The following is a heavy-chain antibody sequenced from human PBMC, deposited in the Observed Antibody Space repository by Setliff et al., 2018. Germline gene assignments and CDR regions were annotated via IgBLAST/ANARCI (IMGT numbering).Heavy chain of an antibody. Sequence: SVKVSCKASGGSFAITWVRQAPGQGLEWMGGTIPLLPLPNYAVKFQGRVRITADKPTNTAYMELSSLTYEDTAVYYCARSAISGTTKKYYYYMDVWGQGTTVTVSS. V-gene: IGHV1-69*10. CDR1: GGSFA. CDR2: TIPLLPLP. D-gene: IGHD1-7*01. J-gene: IGHJ6*03. CDR3: ARSAISGTTKKYYYYMDV.